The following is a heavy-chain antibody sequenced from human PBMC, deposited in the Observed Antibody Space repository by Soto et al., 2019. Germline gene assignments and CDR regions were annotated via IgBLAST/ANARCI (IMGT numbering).Heavy chain of an antibody. D-gene: IGHD3-10*01. CDR2: INSSSSDI. Sequence: GGSQRLSGAASGFTFSCYSMNWVRQAPGKGLEWGSSINSSSSDIYYADPVKGRFAICIENAKNSVYLHVNSLRAGDTAVYYFARAPQPEAPGSYYYGMDVWGKGPTVTVSS. V-gene: IGHV3-21*01. CDR3: ARAPQPEAPGSYYYGMDV. J-gene: IGHJ6*04. CDR1: GFTFSCYS.